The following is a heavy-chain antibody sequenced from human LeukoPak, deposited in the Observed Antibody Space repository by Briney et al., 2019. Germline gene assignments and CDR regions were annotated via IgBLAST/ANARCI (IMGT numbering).Heavy chain of an antibody. CDR3: AKGVRGGSYGGPFDS. CDR1: GFTLEDYA. CDR2: INGDGDIT. D-gene: IGHD1-26*01. V-gene: IGHV3-43*02. J-gene: IGHJ4*02. Sequence: PGGSLRLSCAASGFTLEDYAMHWVRQTPGKGLEWVSLINGDGDITYYVDSVKGRFTISRDNSKNSLHLQMNSLRTEDTALYYCAKGVRGGSYGGPFDSWGQGTLVTVSS.